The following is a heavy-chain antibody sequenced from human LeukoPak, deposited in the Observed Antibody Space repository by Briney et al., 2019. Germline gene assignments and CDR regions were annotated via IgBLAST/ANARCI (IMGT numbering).Heavy chain of an antibody. D-gene: IGHD2-15*01. CDR2: IYPADSDT. Sequence: GESLKISCKGSGYSFTSYWIAWVRQMPGKGLEWMGIIYPADSDTRYSPSFQGQVTISADKSISTAYLQWSSLKASDTAMYYCARTAAACSGGTCYDYWGQGALVTVSS. V-gene: IGHV5-51*01. J-gene: IGHJ4*02. CDR3: ARTAAACSGGTCYDY. CDR1: GYSFTSYW.